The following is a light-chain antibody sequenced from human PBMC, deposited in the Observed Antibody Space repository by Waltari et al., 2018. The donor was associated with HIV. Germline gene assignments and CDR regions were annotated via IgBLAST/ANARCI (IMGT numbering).Light chain of an antibody. CDR1: QNINTS. CDR2: AAS. V-gene: IGKV1-39*01. CDR3: QQSYTTPRT. J-gene: IGKJ1*01. Sequence: IQMTQSPSSLSASVGDRVTLSCRSSQNINTSLSWYQQTLGKAPKILIFAASNLQTGVPSRFSGSGSGTVFALTISDLQREDFATYYCQQSYTTPRTFGQGTKVEIK.